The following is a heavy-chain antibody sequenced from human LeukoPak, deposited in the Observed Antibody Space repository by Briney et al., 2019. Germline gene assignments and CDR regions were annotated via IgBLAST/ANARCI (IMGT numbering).Heavy chain of an antibody. D-gene: IGHD3-10*02. V-gene: IGHV3-48*03. CDR1: GFTFSSYE. J-gene: IGHJ6*04. CDR3: AELGITMIGGV. Sequence: GGSLRLSCAASGFTFSSYEMNWVRQAPGKGLEGVSYISSSCSTIYYADSVKGRFTISRDNAKNSLYLPMNSLRAEDTAVYYYAELGITMIGGVWGKGTTVTISS. CDR2: ISSSCSTI.